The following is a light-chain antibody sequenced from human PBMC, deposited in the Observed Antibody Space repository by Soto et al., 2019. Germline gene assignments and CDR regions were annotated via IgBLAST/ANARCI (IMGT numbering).Light chain of an antibody. Sequence: IVLTQSPGTLSFSPGERATLSCRASQSVSSSYLAWYQQKPGQAPRLLIYGASSRATGIPDRFSGSGSGTDFTLTISRLEPVDFAVYYCQQYGSSPAITFGQGTRLELK. J-gene: IGKJ5*01. CDR3: QQYGSSPAIT. CDR2: GAS. CDR1: QSVSSSY. V-gene: IGKV3-20*01.